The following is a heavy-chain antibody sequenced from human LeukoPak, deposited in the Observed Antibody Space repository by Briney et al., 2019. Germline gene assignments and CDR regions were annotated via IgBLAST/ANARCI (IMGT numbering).Heavy chain of an antibody. CDR2: IYWNDDK. V-gene: IGHV2-5*01. CDR1: GFSLSTSGMG. D-gene: IGHD5/OR15-5a*01. J-gene: IGHJ4*02. CDR3: GHQTWGSSVDY. Sequence: SGPTLVKPTQTLTLTCSFSGFSLSTSGMGVGCIRQPPGKALEWLALIYWNDDKSYSPSLKSRLTITKDTSKNQVVLTMTNMDPVDTATYYCGHQTWGSSVDYWGQGTLVTVSS.